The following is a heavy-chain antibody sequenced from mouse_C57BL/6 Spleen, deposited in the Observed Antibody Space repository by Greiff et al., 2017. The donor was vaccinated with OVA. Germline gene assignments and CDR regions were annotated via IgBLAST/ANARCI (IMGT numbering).Heavy chain of an antibody. CDR1: GFTFSDYG. CDR3: AGYVGFAY. Sequence: VQLKESGGGLVKPGGSLKLSCAASGFTFSDYGMHWVRQAPEKGLEWVAYISSGSSTIYYADTVKGRFTISRDNAKNTLFLQMTSLRSEDTAMYYCAGYVGFAYWGQGTLVTVSA. CDR2: ISSGSSTI. J-gene: IGHJ3*01. V-gene: IGHV5-17*01.